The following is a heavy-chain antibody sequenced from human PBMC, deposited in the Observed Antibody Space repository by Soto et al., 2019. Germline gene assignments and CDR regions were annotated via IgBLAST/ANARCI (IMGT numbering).Heavy chain of an antibody. J-gene: IGHJ3*02. CDR3: ARAKAVVIAALDI. CDR1: GFMFSNSA. Sequence: PVGSLRLSCKASGFMFSNSAMTWVRQAPGQGLQWVASVSDNGGSRGGTYYADSVKGRFTISRDNSKNTLYLQLDSLTGADTAVYYCARAKAVVIAALDIWGQGTMVTVSS. CDR2: VSDNGGSRGGT. D-gene: IGHD2-21*01. V-gene: IGHV3-23*01.